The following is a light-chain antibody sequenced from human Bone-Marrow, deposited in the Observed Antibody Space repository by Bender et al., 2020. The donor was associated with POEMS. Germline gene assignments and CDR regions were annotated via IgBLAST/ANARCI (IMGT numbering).Light chain of an antibody. CDR2: KDS. J-gene: IGLJ3*02. CDR3: QSSDSSGTHWV. CDR1: NIGSEG. Sequence: SYVLTQPPSVSVAPGQTARISCGGNNIGSEGVHWYQQKPGQAPVLVIYKDSVRPSGIPDRFSASISGASVTLTISGVQAEDEADYYCQSSDSSGTHWVFGGGTKLTVL. V-gene: IGLV3-25*03.